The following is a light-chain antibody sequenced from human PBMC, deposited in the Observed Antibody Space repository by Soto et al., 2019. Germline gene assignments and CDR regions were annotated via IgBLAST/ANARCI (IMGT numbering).Light chain of an antibody. Sequence: LTQPACVSGSPGLSITISCTGTSSDVGAYNFVSWYQQHPDKAPKLMIFDVSNRPSGVSNRFSGSKSGNTASLTISGLQSEDEAEYYCGSYTTSSNYVFGTGTKVTVL. CDR1: SSDVGAYNF. CDR3: GSYTTSSNYV. CDR2: DVS. J-gene: IGLJ1*01. V-gene: IGLV2-14*03.